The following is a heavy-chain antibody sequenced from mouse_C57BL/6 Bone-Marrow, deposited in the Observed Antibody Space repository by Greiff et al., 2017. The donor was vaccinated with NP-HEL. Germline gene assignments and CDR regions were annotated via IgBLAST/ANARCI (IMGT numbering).Heavy chain of an antibody. D-gene: IGHD1-1*01. V-gene: IGHV5-4*01. J-gene: IGHJ4*01. CDR2: ISDGGSYT. CDR3: ARDGVITTVVAPYYYAMDY. CDR1: GFTFSSYA. Sequence: DVKLQESGGGLVKPGGSLKLSCAASGFTFSSYAMSWVRQTPEKRLEWVATISDGGSYTYYPDNVKGRFTISRDNAKNNLYLQMSHLKSEDTAMYYCARDGVITTVVAPYYYAMDYWGQGTSVTVSS.